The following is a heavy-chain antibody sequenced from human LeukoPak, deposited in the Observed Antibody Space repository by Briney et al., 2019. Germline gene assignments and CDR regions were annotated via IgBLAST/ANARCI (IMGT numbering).Heavy chain of an antibody. J-gene: IGHJ4*02. D-gene: IGHD5-18*01. CDR2: ISGSGGST. Sequence: PGGSLRLSCAASGFTFSSYAMSWVRQAPGKGLEWVSVISGSGGSTYYADSVKGRFTISRDNSKNTVYLQMNSLRAEDTAVYYCAKDSTWIQLWISPDYWGQGTLVTVSS. CDR3: AKDSTWIQLWISPDY. V-gene: IGHV3-23*01. CDR1: GFTFSSYA.